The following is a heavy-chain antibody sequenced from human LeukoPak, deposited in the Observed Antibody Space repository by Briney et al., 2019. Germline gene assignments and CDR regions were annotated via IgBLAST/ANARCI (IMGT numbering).Heavy chain of an antibody. CDR1: GFTFSSFA. V-gene: IGHV3-23*01. CDR3: AKGYYSGCVY. J-gene: IGHJ4*02. D-gene: IGHD6-19*01. CDR2: ISGSGGST. Sequence: GGSLRLSCAASGFTFSSFAMSWVRQAPGKGLEWVSSISGSGGSTFYADSVKGRFTISRDNSENTHYLHMSSLRAEDTAVYYCAKGYYSGCVYWGQGTLVTVSS.